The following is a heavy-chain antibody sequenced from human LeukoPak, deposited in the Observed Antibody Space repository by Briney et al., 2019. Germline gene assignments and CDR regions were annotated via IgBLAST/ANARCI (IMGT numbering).Heavy chain of an antibody. D-gene: IGHD2-8*01. CDR1: GFTFSYYA. CDR2: ISGSGGST. V-gene: IGHV3-23*01. J-gene: IGHJ3*02. CDR3: AKCISVRKDAFEI. Sequence: PGGSLRLSCAASGFTFSYYAMSWVRQAPGKGLEWVSGISGSGGSTHYADSVKGRFTISRDNSKNTLYLQMNSLRAEDTAVYYCAKCISVRKDAFEIWGQGTMVTVSS.